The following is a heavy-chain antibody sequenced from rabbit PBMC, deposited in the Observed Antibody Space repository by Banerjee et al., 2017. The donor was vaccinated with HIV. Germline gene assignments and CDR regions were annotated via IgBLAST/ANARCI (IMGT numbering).Heavy chain of an antibody. Sequence: QSLEESGGDLVKPGASLTLTCTASGFDFSSLEMCWVRQAPGKGLEWIACMDTGSSGSTYYASWAKGQFTISKTSSTTVTLQMTSLTAADTATYFCARVEGYAFRLWGQGTLVTVS. D-gene: IGHD5-1*01. V-gene: IGHV1S40*01. CDR1: GFDFSSLE. CDR3: ARVEGYAFRL. CDR2: MDTGSSGST. J-gene: IGHJ4*01.